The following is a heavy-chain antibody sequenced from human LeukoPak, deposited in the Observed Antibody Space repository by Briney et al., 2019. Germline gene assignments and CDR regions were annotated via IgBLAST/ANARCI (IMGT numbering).Heavy chain of an antibody. CDR2: ISAYNGNT. CDR3: ARGGFADYDFWSGSTDGFDI. D-gene: IGHD3-3*01. Sequence: ASVKVSCKASGYTFTSYGISWVRQAPRQGLEWMGWISAYNGNTNYAQKLQGRVTMTTDTSTSTAYMELRSLRSEDTAVYYCARGGFADYDFWSGSTDGFDIWGQGTMVTVSS. CDR1: GYTFTSYG. V-gene: IGHV1-18*01. J-gene: IGHJ3*02.